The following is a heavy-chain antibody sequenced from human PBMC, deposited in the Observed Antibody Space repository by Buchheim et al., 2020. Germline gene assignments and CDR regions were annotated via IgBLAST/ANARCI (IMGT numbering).Heavy chain of an antibody. Sequence: EVQLVESGGGLVQPGGSLRLSCAASGFTFSSYWMSWVRQAPGKGLEWVANIKQDGSEKYYVDSVKGRFTISRDNAKNSLYLQMNSLRAEDTAVYYCARGTDTAYYYYYGMDVWGQGTT. V-gene: IGHV3-7*01. CDR3: ARGTDTAYYYYYGMDV. CDR1: GFTFSSYW. CDR2: IKQDGSEK. J-gene: IGHJ6*02. D-gene: IGHD5-18*01.